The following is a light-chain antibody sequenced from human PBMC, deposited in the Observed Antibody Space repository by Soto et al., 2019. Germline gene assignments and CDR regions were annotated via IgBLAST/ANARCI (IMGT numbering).Light chain of an antibody. CDR3: CSYAGSGTWV. J-gene: IGLJ3*02. Sequence: SALTQSASVSGSPGQSITISCTGTTSDVGSYKSVSWYQHHPGKVPKVMIYEDNKRPSGVSNRFSGSKSGNTASLTISGLQADDEADYYCCSYAGSGTWVSGGGTKLTVL. V-gene: IGLV2-23*01. CDR2: EDN. CDR1: TSDVGSYKS.